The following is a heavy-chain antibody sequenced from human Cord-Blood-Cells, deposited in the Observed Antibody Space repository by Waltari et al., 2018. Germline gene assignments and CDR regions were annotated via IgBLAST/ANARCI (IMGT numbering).Heavy chain of an antibody. CDR3: ARARGAARDAFDI. D-gene: IGHD6-6*01. CDR1: GYTFTSYY. J-gene: IGHJ3*02. CDR2: INPGGGGA. V-gene: IGHV1-46*01. Sequence: QVQLVQSGAEVKKPGASVKVSCKPSGYTFTSYYMHWVRRAPGKGLDWRGIINPGGGGASYEQKFQGRVNMTRDTSTSTVYMELSSLRSEDTAVYYCARARGAARDAFDIWGQGTMVTVSS.